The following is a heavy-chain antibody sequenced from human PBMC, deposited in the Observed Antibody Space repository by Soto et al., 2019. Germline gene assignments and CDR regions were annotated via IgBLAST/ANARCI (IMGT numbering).Heavy chain of an antibody. D-gene: IGHD3-22*01. CDR3: ARGSGYYYWDDY. CDR2: INAGNGNT. J-gene: IGHJ4*02. Sequence: GASVKVSCKASGYAFTTYSIHWVRQAPGQSLEWMGWINAGNGNTKYSQKFQGRVTITRDTSASTAYMELSSLRSEDTAVYYCARGSGYYYWDDYWGQGTLVTVSS. CDR1: GYAFTTYS. V-gene: IGHV1-3*01.